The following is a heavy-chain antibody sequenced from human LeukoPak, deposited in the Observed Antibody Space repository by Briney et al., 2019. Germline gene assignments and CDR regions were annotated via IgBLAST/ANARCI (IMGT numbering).Heavy chain of an antibody. Sequence: PGGSLRLSCAASGFTFSSYWMSWVRQAPGKGLEWVAHIKQDGSEKYYVDSVKGRFTISRDNAKNSLYLQMNSLRAEDTAVYYCARPSQYYDFWSGSHAFDIWGQGTMVTVSS. CDR2: IKQDGSEK. CDR1: GFTFSSYW. J-gene: IGHJ3*02. V-gene: IGHV3-7*01. CDR3: ARPSQYYDFWSGSHAFDI. D-gene: IGHD3-3*01.